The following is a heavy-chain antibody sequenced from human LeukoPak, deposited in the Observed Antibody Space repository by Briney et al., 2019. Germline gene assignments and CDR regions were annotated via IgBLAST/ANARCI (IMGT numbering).Heavy chain of an antibody. V-gene: IGHV3-21*01. CDR3: ARACSSTSCSHAFDI. CDR2: ISSSSSYI. CDR1: GFTFSSYS. J-gene: IGHJ3*02. D-gene: IGHD2-2*01. Sequence: KPGGSLRLSCAASGFTFSSYSMNWVRQAPGKGLEWVSSISSSSSYIYYADSVKGRFTISRDNAKNSLHLQMNSLRAEDTAVYYCARACSSTSCSHAFDIWGQGTMVTVSS.